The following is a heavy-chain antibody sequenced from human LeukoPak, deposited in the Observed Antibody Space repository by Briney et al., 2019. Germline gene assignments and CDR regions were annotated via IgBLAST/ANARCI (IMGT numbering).Heavy chain of an antibody. J-gene: IGHJ6*02. V-gene: IGHV1-8*01. D-gene: IGHD6-6*01. CDR3: ARVSSIAALYYYGMDV. Sequence: ASVKVSCKASGYTFTSYDINWVRQATGQGLEWMGWMNPNSGNTGYAQKFQGRVTMTRNTSISTAYMELSSLGSEDTAVYYCARVSSIAALYYYGMDVWGQGTTVTVSS. CDR2: MNPNSGNT. CDR1: GYTFTSYD.